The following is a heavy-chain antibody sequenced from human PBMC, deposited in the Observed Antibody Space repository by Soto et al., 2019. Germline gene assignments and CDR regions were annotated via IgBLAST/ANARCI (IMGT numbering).Heavy chain of an antibody. CDR2: IYPGDSDT. CDR1: GYSFTIYW. Sequence: GESLNLSCKGSGYSFTIYWIGWVRQMPGKGLEWMGIIYPGDSDTRYSPSFQGQVTISADKSISTAYLQWSSLKASDTAMYYCARASFWSGYFPPPYGMDVWGQGTTVTVSS. V-gene: IGHV5-51*01. D-gene: IGHD3-3*01. J-gene: IGHJ6*02. CDR3: ARASFWSGYFPPPYGMDV.